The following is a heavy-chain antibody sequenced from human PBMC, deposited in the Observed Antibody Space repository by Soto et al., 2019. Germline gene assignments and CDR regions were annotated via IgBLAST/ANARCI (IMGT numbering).Heavy chain of an antibody. D-gene: IGHD5-18*01. J-gene: IGHJ4*02. CDR1: GFSFSSYW. V-gene: IGHV3-74*01. CDR2: IKTDGSST. Sequence: EVQLVESGGGLVQPGGSLRLSCAASGFSFSSYWIHWVRQAPGKGLVWVSRIKTDGSSTDYADSVKGRFTISRDNAKNTLCLQMNSLSAEDTAVYYCAKRQGNTYGLFHWGQGTLVTVSS. CDR3: AKRQGNTYGLFH.